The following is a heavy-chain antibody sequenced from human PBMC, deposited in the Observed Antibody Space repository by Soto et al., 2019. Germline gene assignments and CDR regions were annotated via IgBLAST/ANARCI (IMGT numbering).Heavy chain of an antibody. CDR1: GYTFTSYG. CDR2: ISAYNGNT. CDR3: ARRYSRRWYGARHYGMDV. J-gene: IGHJ6*02. D-gene: IGHD6-13*01. V-gene: IGHV1-18*04. Sequence: QVQLVQSGAEVKKPGASVKVSCKASGYTFTSYGISWVRQAPGQGLEWMGWISAYNGNTNYAQKLQGRVTMTTDTSTSTADMELRSLRSDDTAVYYCARRYSRRWYGARHYGMDVWGQGPTVTVSS.